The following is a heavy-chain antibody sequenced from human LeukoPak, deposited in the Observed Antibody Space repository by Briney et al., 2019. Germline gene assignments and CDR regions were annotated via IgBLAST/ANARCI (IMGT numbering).Heavy chain of an antibody. D-gene: IGHD2-2*01. CDR2: MNPNSGNT. CDR1: GYTFTSYD. Sequence: EASVKVSCKASGYTFTSYDINWVRQATGQGLEWMGWMNPNSGNTGYAQKFQGRFTMTRNTSISTAYMELSSLRSEDTAVYYCASGSSTFWYFDLWGRGTLVTVSS. CDR3: ASGSSTFWYFDL. V-gene: IGHV1-8*01. J-gene: IGHJ2*01.